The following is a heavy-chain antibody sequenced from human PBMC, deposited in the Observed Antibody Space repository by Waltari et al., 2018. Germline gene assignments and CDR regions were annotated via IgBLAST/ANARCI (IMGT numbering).Heavy chain of an antibody. CDR1: GFRYDTYW. Sequence: EVQLVQSGTEVKKPGESLKISCKASGFRYDTYWIAWVRQMPGKGLEWMGIICPVDSETRYSPSFQGQVTFSVDRSISTAYLQWTSLKASDTGIYYCARRNAHFHFGMDVWGQGTTVTVSS. J-gene: IGHJ6*02. V-gene: IGHV5-51*01. CDR3: ARRNAHFHFGMDV. D-gene: IGHD4-4*01. CDR2: ICPVDSET.